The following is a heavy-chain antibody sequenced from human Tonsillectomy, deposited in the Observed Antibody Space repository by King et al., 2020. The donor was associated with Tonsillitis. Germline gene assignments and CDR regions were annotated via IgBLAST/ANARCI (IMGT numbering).Heavy chain of an antibody. CDR1: GYTFTSYG. D-gene: IGHD6-6*01. CDR2: IRNSNGNT. Sequence: VQLVESGAEVKKPGASVKVSCKASGYTFTSYGISWVRQAPGQGLEWMGWIRNSNGNTNYAQKLQGRVTMTTDTSTSTAYMELRSLRSDDTAVYCCTRVGRLEGSFSVYWGQGTLVTVSS. V-gene: IGHV1-18*01. CDR3: TRVGRLEGSFSVY. J-gene: IGHJ4*02.